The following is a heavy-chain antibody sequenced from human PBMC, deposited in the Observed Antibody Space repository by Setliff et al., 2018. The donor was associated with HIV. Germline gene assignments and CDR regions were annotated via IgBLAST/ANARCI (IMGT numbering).Heavy chain of an antibody. CDR2: IYHSGST. Sequence: PSETLSLTCTVSGGSMNIHYWSWIRQPPGKGLEWIGSIYHSGSTNYNPSLKSRVTISVDTSKNQFSLKLSSVTAADTALYFCAREAYFFASGTYYFDSWGQGTLVTVSS. CDR3: AREAYFFASGTYYFDS. CDR1: GGSMNIHY. J-gene: IGHJ4*02. D-gene: IGHD3-10*01. V-gene: IGHV4-59*11.